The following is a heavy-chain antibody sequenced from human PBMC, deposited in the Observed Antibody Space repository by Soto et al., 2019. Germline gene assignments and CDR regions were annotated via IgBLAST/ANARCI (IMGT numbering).Heavy chain of an antibody. CDR3: ARETKEQWLEGSFDY. V-gene: IGHV4-59*01. CDR2: IYYSGST. CDR1: GGSISSYY. D-gene: IGHD6-19*01. Sequence: SETLSLTCTVSGGSISSYYWSWIRQPPGKGLEWIGYIYYSGSTNYNPSLNSRVTISVDTSKNQFSLKLRSVTAADTAVYYCARETKEQWLEGSFDYWGQGTLVTVSS. J-gene: IGHJ4*02.